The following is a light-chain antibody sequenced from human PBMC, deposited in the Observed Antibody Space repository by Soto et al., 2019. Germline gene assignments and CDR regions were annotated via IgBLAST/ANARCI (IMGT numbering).Light chain of an antibody. V-gene: IGLV2-8*01. J-gene: IGLJ2*01. CDR1: SSDVGHYDY. Sequence: QSALTQPPSASGSPGQSVTISCTGTSSDVGHYDYVSWYQQQPGKAPKLMLYEVSKRPSGVPDRFSGSKFGYTASLTVSGLQAEDEADYYCSSYGGSNNLVFGGGTKLTVL. CDR2: EVS. CDR3: SSYGGSNNLV.